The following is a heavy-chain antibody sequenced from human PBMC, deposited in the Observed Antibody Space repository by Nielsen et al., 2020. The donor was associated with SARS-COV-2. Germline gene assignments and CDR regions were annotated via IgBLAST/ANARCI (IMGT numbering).Heavy chain of an antibody. D-gene: IGHD1-26*01. CDR2: ISGSGGST. Sequence: GGSLRLSCAASGFTFSSYAMSWVRQAPGKGLEWVSAISGSGGSTYYADSVKGRFTISRDNSKNTLYLQMNSLRAEDTAVYYCATLFSGSYQYYYYYYGMDVWGQGTTVTVSS. CDR1: GFTFSSYA. CDR3: ATLFSGSYQYYYYYYGMDV. J-gene: IGHJ6*02. V-gene: IGHV3-23*01.